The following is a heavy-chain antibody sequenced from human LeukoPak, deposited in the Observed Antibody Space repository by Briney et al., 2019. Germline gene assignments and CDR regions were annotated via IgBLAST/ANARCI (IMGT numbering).Heavy chain of an antibody. CDR2: IYYSGST. V-gene: IGHV4-31*03. CDR3: ARAVDILRYFDWLLPPYFDY. CDR1: GGSISSGGYY. Sequence: SETLSLTCTVSGGSISSGGYYWSWIRQHPGKGLEWIGYIYYSGSTYYNPSLKSRVTISVDTSKNQFSLKLSSVTAADTAVYYCARAVDILRYFDWLLPPYFDYRGQGTLVTVSS. D-gene: IGHD3-9*01. J-gene: IGHJ4*02.